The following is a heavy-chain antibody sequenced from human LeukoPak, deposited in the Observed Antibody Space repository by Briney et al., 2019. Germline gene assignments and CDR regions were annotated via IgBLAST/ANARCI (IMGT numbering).Heavy chain of an antibody. CDR1: GGSISSYY. J-gene: IGHJ4*02. D-gene: IGHD3-10*01. CDR2: IYTSGST. Sequence: SETLSLTCTVSGGSISSYYWSWIRQPPGKGLEWIGYIYTSGSTNYNPSLKSRVTISVDTSKYQFSLKLSSVTAADTAVYYCARGRMVRGVDFDYWGQGTLVTVSS. CDR3: ARGRMVRGVDFDY. V-gene: IGHV4-4*09.